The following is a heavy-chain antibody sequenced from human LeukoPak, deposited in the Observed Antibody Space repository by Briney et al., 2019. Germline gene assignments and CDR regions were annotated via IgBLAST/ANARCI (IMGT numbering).Heavy chain of an antibody. Sequence: XGSLRLSCAASGFTFSSYAMSWVRQAPGKGLEWVSAISGSGGSTYYADSVKGRFTISRDNSKNTLYLQMNSLRAEDTAVYYCAKGRTVRGVIITQKYYFDYWGQGTLVTVSS. CDR3: AKGRTVRGVIITQKYYFDY. J-gene: IGHJ4*02. V-gene: IGHV3-23*01. CDR1: GFTFSSYA. D-gene: IGHD3-10*01. CDR2: ISGSGGST.